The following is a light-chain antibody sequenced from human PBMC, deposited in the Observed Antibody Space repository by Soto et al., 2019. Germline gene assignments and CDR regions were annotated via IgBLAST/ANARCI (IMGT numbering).Light chain of an antibody. Sequence: DVQLTQSPSSLSASVGDRVIITCRANETVSAYLNWYEQKPGKAPKVLIYASSHLQGGVPSRFRGRGSGTDFTLTISSLQPEDFATYYGQQSYSMSRTFGQGTRVEIK. CDR1: ETVSAY. CDR3: QQSYSMSRT. J-gene: IGKJ1*01. V-gene: IGKV1-39*01. CDR2: ASS.